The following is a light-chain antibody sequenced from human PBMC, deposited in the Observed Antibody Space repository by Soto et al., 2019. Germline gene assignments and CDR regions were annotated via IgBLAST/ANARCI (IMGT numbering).Light chain of an antibody. CDR2: VVR. Sequence: QSALTQPASVSGSPGQSITISCTGTSSDVGGHNYVSWYQQHPDKAPKLMIYVVRNRPSGVSNRFSGSKSGNTASLTISGLQAEDEADYYCSSYTNSDTLVFGGGTKLTVL. CDR1: SSDVGGHNY. CDR3: SSYTNSDTLV. V-gene: IGLV2-14*03. J-gene: IGLJ2*01.